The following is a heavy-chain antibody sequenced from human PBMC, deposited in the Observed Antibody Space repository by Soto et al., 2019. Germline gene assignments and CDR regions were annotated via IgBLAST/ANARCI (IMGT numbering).Heavy chain of an antibody. J-gene: IGHJ3*02. CDR3: ARAIDYCGSSSCYRAFDI. D-gene: IGHD2-2*01. CDR1: GFTFSSYW. CDR2: INSDESTT. V-gene: IGHV3-74*01. Sequence: EVQLVESGGGLVQPGGSLRLSCAASGFTFSSYWMHWVRQAPGKGLVWVSRINSDESTTNYADSVKGRFTISRDNAKNTLYLQINSLRAEDTAVYYCARAIDYCGSSSCYRAFDIWGQGTMVTVSS.